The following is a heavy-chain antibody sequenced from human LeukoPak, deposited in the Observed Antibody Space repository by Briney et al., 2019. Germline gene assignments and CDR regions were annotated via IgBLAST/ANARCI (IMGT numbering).Heavy chain of an antibody. D-gene: IGHD6-6*01. Sequence: SETLSLTCTVSGGSINSGSYYWSWIRQPAGKGLEWIGRIYTSGSTNYSPSLKSRVTISVDTSKNQFSLKLSSVTAADTAVYYCARVSVAARPWNWFDPWGQGTLVTVSS. CDR3: ARVSVAARPWNWFDP. CDR1: GGSINSGSYY. J-gene: IGHJ5*02. V-gene: IGHV4-61*02. CDR2: IYTSGST.